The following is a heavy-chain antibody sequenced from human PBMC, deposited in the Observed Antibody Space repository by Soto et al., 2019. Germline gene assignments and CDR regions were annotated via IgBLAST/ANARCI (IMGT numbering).Heavy chain of an antibody. D-gene: IGHD2-8*02. CDR2: VNPSDSYT. CDR1: GSTFTNYW. CDR3: ASSVLVTSTMNYFDL. V-gene: IGHV5-10-1*01. J-gene: IGHJ4*02. Sequence: GESLKISCKASGSTFTNYWITWVRQMPGKGLEWMGRVNPSDSYTNYSPSFQGHVTISVDKSINTAYLRWSSLKASDTAIYFCASSVLVTSTMNYFDLWGQGTLVTVSS.